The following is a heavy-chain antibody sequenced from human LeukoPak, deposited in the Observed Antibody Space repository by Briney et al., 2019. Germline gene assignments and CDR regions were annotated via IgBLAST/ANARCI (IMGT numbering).Heavy chain of an antibody. CDR1: GFNFRGQA. Sequence: GGSLRLSCAASGFNFRGQAMSWVRQGPGKGLEWVAGISGRGETTYYADSVKGRFTISRDNSKNTLFLQVNSLRAEDTAVYYCAKDRVSSTSYWGQGTLVTVSS. V-gene: IGHV3-23*01. CDR2: ISGRGETT. CDR3: AKDRVSSTSY. J-gene: IGHJ4*02. D-gene: IGHD2-2*01.